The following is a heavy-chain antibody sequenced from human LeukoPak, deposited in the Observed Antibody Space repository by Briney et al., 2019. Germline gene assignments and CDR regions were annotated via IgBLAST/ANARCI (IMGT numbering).Heavy chain of an antibody. J-gene: IGHJ4*02. D-gene: IGHD3-3*01. CDR3: ARETASGYLGFDF. Sequence: GASVKVSCKTSGYTFSSYGITWVRQAPGQELEWMGWISAYGHTKLARNLKARVTVTIDTSTTTAYMELRSLSSDDTAVYFCARETASGYLGFDFWGQGTLITVSS. CDR2: ISAYGHT. V-gene: IGHV1-18*01. CDR1: GYTFSSYG.